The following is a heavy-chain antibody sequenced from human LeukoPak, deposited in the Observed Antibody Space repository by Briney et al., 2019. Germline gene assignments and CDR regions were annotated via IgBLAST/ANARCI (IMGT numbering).Heavy chain of an antibody. CDR2: ISGGGSTT. V-gene: IGHV3-23*01. CDR3: AKSRVRYSLDYFDY. J-gene: IGHJ4*02. CDR1: GFTFSSYA. D-gene: IGHD5-18*01. Sequence: GGSLRLSCAASGFTFSSYAMSWVRQAPGKGLDWVSGISGGGSTTFYADSVKGRFTISRDNSENTLYLQMNSLRAADTAVYYCAKSRVRYSLDYFDYWGQGTLVTVSS.